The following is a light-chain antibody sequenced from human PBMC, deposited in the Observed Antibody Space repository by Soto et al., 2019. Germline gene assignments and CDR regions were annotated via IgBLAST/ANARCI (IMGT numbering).Light chain of an antibody. J-gene: IGKJ1*01. CDR2: GAV. Sequence: EIVMTQSPATLSVSPGERATLSCRASQSVGRNLAWYQHKPGQAPRLLIYGAVTRASDIPVRFSGSGSGTDFTLTISSLQSEDFAVYYCQQYYDWLRGTFGRGTKVDIK. V-gene: IGKV3-15*01. CDR3: QQYYDWLRGT. CDR1: QSVGRN.